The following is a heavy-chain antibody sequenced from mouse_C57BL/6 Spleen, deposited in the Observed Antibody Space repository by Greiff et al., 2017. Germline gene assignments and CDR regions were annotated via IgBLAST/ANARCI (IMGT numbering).Heavy chain of an antibody. CDR3: VGDYAMDY. CDR1: GFSFNTYA. V-gene: IGHV10-1*01. Sequence: VQLQESGGGLVQPKGSLTLSCAASGFSFNTYAMHWVRQAPGKGLEWVARIRSKSNNYATYYADSVKDRFTISRDDSESMLYLHMNNLKTEDTAMYYCVGDYAMDYWGQGTSVTVSS. CDR2: IRSKSNNYAT. J-gene: IGHJ4*01.